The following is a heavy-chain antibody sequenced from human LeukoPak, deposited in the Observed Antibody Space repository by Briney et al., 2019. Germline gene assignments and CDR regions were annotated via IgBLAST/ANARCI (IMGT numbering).Heavy chain of an antibody. CDR2: VYHSGVT. D-gene: IGHD4-11*01. CDR1: GGSITNTNYY. CDR3: AREWQYQFDY. V-gene: IGHV4-39*07. Sequence: SETLSLTCTVSGGSITNTNYYWAWIRQPPGEGLEWIGSVYHSGVTYYTPSLKSRVSISVDTSNNQFSLKVTSVTAADTAVYYCAREWQYQFDYWGQGSLVTVSS. J-gene: IGHJ4*02.